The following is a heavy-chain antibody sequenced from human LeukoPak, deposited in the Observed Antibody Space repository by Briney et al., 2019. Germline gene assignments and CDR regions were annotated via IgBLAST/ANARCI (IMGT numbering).Heavy chain of an antibody. CDR2: ISYDGSNK. V-gene: IGHV3-30-3*02. CDR3: AKCSARLGTLTDLDY. Sequence: GGSLRLSCAASGFTFSSYAMHWVRQAPGKGLEWVAVISYDGSNKYYADSVKGRFTISRDNAKNSLYLQMNSLRAEDTAVYYCAKCSARLGTLTDLDYWGQGTLVTVSS. D-gene: IGHD1-14*01. J-gene: IGHJ4*02. CDR1: GFTFSSYA.